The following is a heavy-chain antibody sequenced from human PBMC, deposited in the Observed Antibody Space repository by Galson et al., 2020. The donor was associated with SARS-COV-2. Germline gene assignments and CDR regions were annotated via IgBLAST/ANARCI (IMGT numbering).Heavy chain of an antibody. V-gene: IGHV3-23*01. J-gene: IGHJ6*02. Sequence: GGSLRLSCAASGFTFSNFAMSWVRQAPGKSLEWVSRISGSGGRTYYAGSAEGRFTISRDDAQNTLYLQMKSLGIEDTAVYYCVKEAYFYGRTNYQLHYGMDVWGQGTVVAVSS. CDR3: VKEAYFYGRTNYQLHYGMDV. CDR2: ISGSGGRT. D-gene: IGHD2-15*01. CDR1: GFTFSNFA.